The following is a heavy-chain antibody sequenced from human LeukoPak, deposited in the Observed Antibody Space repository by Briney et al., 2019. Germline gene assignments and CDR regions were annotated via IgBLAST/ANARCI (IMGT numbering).Heavy chain of an antibody. CDR1: GGSISSYY. CDR2: IYYSGST. D-gene: IGHD3-22*01. CDR3: ARDPYYDSSTYWYFDL. V-gene: IGHV4-59*01. Sequence: PSETLSLTCTVSGGSISSYYWSWIRQPPGKGLEWIGCIYYSGSTNYNPSLKSRVTISVDTSKNQFSLKLSSVTAADTAVYYCARDPYYDSSTYWYFDLWGRGTLVTVSS. J-gene: IGHJ2*01.